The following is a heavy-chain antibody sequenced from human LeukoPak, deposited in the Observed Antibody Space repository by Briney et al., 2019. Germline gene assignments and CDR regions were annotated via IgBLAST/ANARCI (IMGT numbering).Heavy chain of an antibody. CDR2: IHYSGST. CDR3: ARRVTGKGMITFGGVMTHYDY. Sequence: SETLSLTCTVSGGSISSSSYYWGWIRQPPGKGLEWIGSIHYSGSTYYNPSLKSRVTISVDTSKNQFSLKLSSVTAADTAVYYCARRVTGKGMITFGGVMTHYDYWGQGTLVTVSS. V-gene: IGHV4-39*01. CDR1: GGSISSSSYY. J-gene: IGHJ4*02. D-gene: IGHD3-16*01.